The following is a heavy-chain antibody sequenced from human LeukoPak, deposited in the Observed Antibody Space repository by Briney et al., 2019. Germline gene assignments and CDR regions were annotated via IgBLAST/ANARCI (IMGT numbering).Heavy chain of an antibody. D-gene: IGHD4-11*01. CDR2: IYHSGST. Sequence: SETLPLTCAVPGGSISSGGYSWSWIRQPPGKGLEWIGYIYHSGSTYYNPSLKSRVTISVDRSKNQFSLKLSSVTAADTAVYYCASSDYSNYPPRVDVWGQGTTVTVSS. V-gene: IGHV4-30-2*01. CDR1: GGSISSGGYS. CDR3: ASSDYSNYPPRVDV. J-gene: IGHJ6*02.